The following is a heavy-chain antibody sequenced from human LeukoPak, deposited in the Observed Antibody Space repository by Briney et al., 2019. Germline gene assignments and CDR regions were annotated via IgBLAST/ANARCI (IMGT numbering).Heavy chain of an antibody. J-gene: IGHJ4*02. CDR1: GYTFTSYA. Sequence: ASVKVSCKASGYTFTSYAMHWVRQAPGQRLGWMGWINAGNGNTKYSQKFQGRVTITRDTSASTAYMELSSLRSEDTAVYYCARDYYDYVWGSYRYPDYWGQGTLVTVSS. D-gene: IGHD3-16*02. CDR2: INAGNGNT. CDR3: ARDYYDYVWGSYRYPDY. V-gene: IGHV1-3*01.